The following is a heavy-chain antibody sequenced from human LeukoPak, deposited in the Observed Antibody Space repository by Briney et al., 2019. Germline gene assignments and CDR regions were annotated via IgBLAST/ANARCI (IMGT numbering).Heavy chain of an antibody. J-gene: IGHJ4*02. V-gene: IGHV1-2*02. CDR1: GYPFTGYY. CDR2: INPNSGGT. CDR3: ARGSYGDYAGLGYFDY. D-gene: IGHD4-17*01. Sequence: VKVSCKASGYPFTGYYMHWVRPAPGQGLEWMGWINPNSGGTNYAQKFQGRVTMTRDTSISTAYMELSRLRSDDTAVYYCARGSYGDYAGLGYFDYWGQGTLVTVSS.